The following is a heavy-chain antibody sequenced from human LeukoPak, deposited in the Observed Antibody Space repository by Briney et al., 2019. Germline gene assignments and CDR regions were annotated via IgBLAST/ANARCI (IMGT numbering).Heavy chain of an antibody. J-gene: IGHJ3*02. V-gene: IGHV3-43*02. CDR1: GFTFDDYA. Sequence: GGSLRLSCAASGFTFDDYAMHWVRQAPGKGLEWVSLIRGDGGSTYYADSVKGRFTISRDNSKNSLYLQMNSLRTEDTALYYCAKPRYSSRREASAFDIWGQGTMVTVSS. D-gene: IGHD6-13*01. CDR2: IRGDGGST. CDR3: AKPRYSSRREASAFDI.